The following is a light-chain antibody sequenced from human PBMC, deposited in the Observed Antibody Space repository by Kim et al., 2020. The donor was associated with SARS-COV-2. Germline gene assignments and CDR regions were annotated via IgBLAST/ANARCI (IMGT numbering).Light chain of an antibody. V-gene: IGLV2-23*02. CDR1: SSDVGSYNL. J-gene: IGLJ1*01. CDR3: CSYAGSSTPYA. Sequence: QSITISCTGTSSDVGSYNLVSWYQQHPGKAPKVMIYEVSKRPSGVSNRFSGSKSGNTASLTISGLQAEDEADYYCCSYAGSSTPYAFGTGTKVNVL. CDR2: EVS.